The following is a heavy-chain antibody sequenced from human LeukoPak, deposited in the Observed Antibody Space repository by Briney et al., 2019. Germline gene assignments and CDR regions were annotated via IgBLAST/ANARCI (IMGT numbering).Heavy chain of an antibody. J-gene: IGHJ4*02. V-gene: IGHV4-4*02. Sequence: PSETLSLTCAVSGGSISSSNWWSWVRQPPGKGLEWIGEIYHSGSTNYNPSLKSRVTISVDTSKNQFSLKLSSVTAADTAVYYCARDRGGSSRHEFDYWGQGTLVTVSS. CDR2: IYHSGST. D-gene: IGHD1-26*01. CDR3: ARDRGGSSRHEFDY. CDR1: GGSISSSNW.